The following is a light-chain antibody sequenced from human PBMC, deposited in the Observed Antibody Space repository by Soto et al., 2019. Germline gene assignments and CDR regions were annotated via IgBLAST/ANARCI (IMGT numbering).Light chain of an antibody. CDR3: QLRSNWPRT. CDR1: QSVSRY. J-gene: IGKJ1*01. CDR2: DAS. V-gene: IGKV3-11*01. Sequence: EIVLTQSPATLSLSPGEGATLSCRASQSVSRYLAWYQQKLGQAPRLLIYDASNMATAFPARFSGSGSGTDFTLTINSLEPEDFAVYYCQLRSNWPRTFGQGTKVDIK.